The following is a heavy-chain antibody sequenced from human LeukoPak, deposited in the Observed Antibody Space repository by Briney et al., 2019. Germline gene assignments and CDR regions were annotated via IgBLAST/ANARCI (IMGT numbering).Heavy chain of an antibody. CDR3: AKGTSWINPYYYMDV. V-gene: IGHV3-23*01. CDR2: LSTGGGTA. D-gene: IGHD2-2*01. Sequence: GGSLRLSCSASGFTFSSYAMNWVRQAPGKGLEWVSTLSTGGGTAYYADSVKGRFTISRDNSKNTLYLQMNSLRVEDTAVYFCAKGTSWINPYYYMDVWGKGTTVTVSS. CDR1: GFTFSSYA. J-gene: IGHJ6*03.